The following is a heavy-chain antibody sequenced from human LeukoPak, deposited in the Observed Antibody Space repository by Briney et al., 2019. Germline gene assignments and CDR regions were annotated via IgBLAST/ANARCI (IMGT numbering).Heavy chain of an antibody. V-gene: IGHV4-34*01. CDR1: GGSFSGYY. D-gene: IGHD2-2*01. Sequence: SETLSLTCAVYGGSFSGYYWSWIRQPPGKGLEWIGEINHSGSTNYNPSLKSRVTISVDTSKNQFSLKLSSVTAADTAVYYCARGVVPAGTYYYYYMDVWGKGTTVTVSS. CDR2: INHSGST. CDR3: ARGVVPAGTYYYYYMDV. J-gene: IGHJ6*03.